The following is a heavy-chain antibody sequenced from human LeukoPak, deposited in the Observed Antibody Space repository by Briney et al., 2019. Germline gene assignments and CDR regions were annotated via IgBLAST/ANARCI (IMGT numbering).Heavy chain of an antibody. D-gene: IGHD3-22*01. CDR3: ARFYYYDTTGYPYYYMDV. V-gene: IGHV4-38-2*01. J-gene: IGHJ6*03. Sequence: PSETLSLTCAVSGYSINSDYYWGWIRQSPDKGLEWIGIIYHSGSTYYNPSLKSRFTISVDTSKNQFSLKVTSVTAADTVVYYCARFYYYDTTGYPYYYMDVWGKGTTVTVSS. CDR1: GYSINSDYY. CDR2: IYHSGST.